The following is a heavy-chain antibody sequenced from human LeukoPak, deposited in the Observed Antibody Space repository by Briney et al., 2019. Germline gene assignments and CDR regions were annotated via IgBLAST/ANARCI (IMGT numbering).Heavy chain of an antibody. D-gene: IGHD2-2*02. Sequence: GESLKISCKGSGYTFTNFWLGWVRQMPGKGLEWMGIIFPEDSDTRYSPSFQGHVTISADKSITTAYLQWSSLEASDSAIHYCARLKSSYCTSTACYTFDSWGQGTLVTVSS. J-gene: IGHJ4*02. V-gene: IGHV5-51*01. CDR3: ARLKSSYCTSTACYTFDS. CDR2: IFPEDSDT. CDR1: GYTFTNFW.